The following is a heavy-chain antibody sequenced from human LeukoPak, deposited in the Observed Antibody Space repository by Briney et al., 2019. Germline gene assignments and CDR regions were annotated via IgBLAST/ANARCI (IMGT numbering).Heavy chain of an antibody. CDR3: VRHNVFQMGGPSY. V-gene: IGHV4-39*01. D-gene: IGHD3-16*01. CDR2: IYYGETT. CDR1: GASISSSNFY. Sequence: PSETLSLACTVSGASISSSNFYWDWIRQSPGKGLEWIGNIYYGETTSYNPSFKSRVTISVDSSKNQFSLKVNSVTAADTAMYFGVRHNVFQMGGPSYWGQGILVTASS. J-gene: IGHJ4*02.